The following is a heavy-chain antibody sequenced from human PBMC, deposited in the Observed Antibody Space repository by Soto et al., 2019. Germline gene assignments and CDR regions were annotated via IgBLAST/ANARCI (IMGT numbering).Heavy chain of an antibody. V-gene: IGHV1-46*03. CDR2: INPSGGST. CDR1: GYTFPSHY. J-gene: IGHJ4*02. D-gene: IGHD3-3*01. Sequence: ASVKVSCKASGYTFPSHYMHWVRQAPGQGLEWMGIINPSGGSTSYAQKSQGRVTMTRDPSTSTVYMELSSPSSEDTAVYYCAREYDFWSGYYNETLYYFDYWGQGTLVTVSS. CDR3: AREYDFWSGYYNETLYYFDY.